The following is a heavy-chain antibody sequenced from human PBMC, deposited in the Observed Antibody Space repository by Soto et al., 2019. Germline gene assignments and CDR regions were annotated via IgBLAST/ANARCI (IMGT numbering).Heavy chain of an antibody. Sequence: SQTLSLPCAISGDSVSSNSATWNLIMQSPSRGLEWLGRTYYRSKWYNDYAVSVKSRITISPDTSKNQFSLQLNSVTPDDTAVFYCARDTPPYGLDVWGQGTTVTVSS. V-gene: IGHV6-1*01. CDR3: ARDTPPYGLDV. CDR1: GDSVSSNSAT. CDR2: TYYRSKWYN. J-gene: IGHJ6*02.